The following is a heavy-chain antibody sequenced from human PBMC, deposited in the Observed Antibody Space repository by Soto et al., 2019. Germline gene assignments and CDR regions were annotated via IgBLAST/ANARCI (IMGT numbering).Heavy chain of an antibody. CDR2: ISYDGSNK. CDR1: GFTFSSYS. CDR3: AKIGYCSSTSCYGAPHNYYYYYYMDV. J-gene: IGHJ6*03. D-gene: IGHD2-2*01. Sequence: GGSLRLSCAASGFTFSSYSMHWVRQAPGKGLEWVAVISYDGSNKYYADSVKGRFTISRDNSKNTLYLQMNSLRAEDTAVYYCAKIGYCSSTSCYGAPHNYYYYYYMDVWGKGTTVTVSS. V-gene: IGHV3-30*18.